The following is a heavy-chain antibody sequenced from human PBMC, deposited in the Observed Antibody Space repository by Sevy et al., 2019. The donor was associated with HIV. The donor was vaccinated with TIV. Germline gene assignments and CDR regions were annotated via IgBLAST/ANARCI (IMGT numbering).Heavy chain of an antibody. V-gene: IGHV4-34*01. CDR3: ARSPPVVVVPGAPSWFDP. Sequence: SETLSLTCAVYGGSFSGYYWNWIRQLPGKGLEWIGEINESGITYYNPSLKSRVTISVDTSKKQFSLKLNSVTAVDSAVYFCARSPPVVVVPGAPSWFDPWGQGTLVTVSS. CDR2: INESGIT. CDR1: GGSFSGYY. D-gene: IGHD2-2*01. J-gene: IGHJ5*02.